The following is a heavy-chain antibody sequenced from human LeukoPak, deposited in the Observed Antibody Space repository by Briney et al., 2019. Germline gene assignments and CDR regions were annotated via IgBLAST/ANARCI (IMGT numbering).Heavy chain of an antibody. CDR1: GGTFSSYA. CDR2: IIPIFGTA. V-gene: IGHV1-69*13. D-gene: IGHD5-24*01. J-gene: IGHJ4*02. Sequence: ASVKVSCKASGGTFSSYAISWVRQAPGQGLEWMGGIIPIFGTANYAQKFQGRVTITADESTSTAYMELSSLRSEDTAVYYCAKELDDGYNPFDYWGQGTLVTVSS. CDR3: AKELDDGYNPFDY.